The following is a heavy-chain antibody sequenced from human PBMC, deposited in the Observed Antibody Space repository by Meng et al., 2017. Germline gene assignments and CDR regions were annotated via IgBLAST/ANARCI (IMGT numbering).Heavy chain of an antibody. Sequence: SGPTLVKPTQTLTLTCTFSGFSLSTSGVGVGWIRQPPGKALEWLALIYWNDDKRYSPSLKSRLTITKDTSKNQVVLTMTNMDPVDTATYYCAHSGYYDSSGYYYFDYWGQGTLVTSPQ. D-gene: IGHD3-22*01. J-gene: IGHJ4*02. V-gene: IGHV2-5*01. CDR2: IYWNDDK. CDR1: GFSLSTSGVG. CDR3: AHSGYYDSSGYYYFDY.